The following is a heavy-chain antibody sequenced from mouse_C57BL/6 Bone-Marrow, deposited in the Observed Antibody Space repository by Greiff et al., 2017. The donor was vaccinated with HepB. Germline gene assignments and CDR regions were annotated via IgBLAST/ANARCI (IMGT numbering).Heavy chain of an antibody. V-gene: IGHV1-69*01. CDR2: INPSDSYT. CDR1: GYTFPTSG. Sequence: QVQLKQPGAELVMPGTSLNFSCKASGYTFPTSGRPWGRRRPGQGLGGIGEINPSDSYTNSNKKFKGKSTLTVDKSSSTAYMQLSSLTSEDSAVYYCERERGLEGAFDYWGQGTTLTVSS. J-gene: IGHJ2*01. D-gene: IGHD3-3*01. CDR3: ERERGLEGAFDY.